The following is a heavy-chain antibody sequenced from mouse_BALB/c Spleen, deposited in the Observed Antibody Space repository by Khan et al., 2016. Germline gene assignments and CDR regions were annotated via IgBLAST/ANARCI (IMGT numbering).Heavy chain of an antibody. Sequence: EVQLQESGPGLVKPSQSLSLTCTVTGYSITSDYAWNWIRQFPGNKLEWMGYIRYSGSTTYNPSLKSRISITPATSKNQFFLPLYSVTTEDTATYYCTRSPTATRYFDVWGAGTTVTVSS. V-gene: IGHV3-2*02. J-gene: IGHJ1*01. CDR1: GYSITSDYA. CDR2: IRYSGST. D-gene: IGHD1-2*01. CDR3: TRSPTATRYFDV.